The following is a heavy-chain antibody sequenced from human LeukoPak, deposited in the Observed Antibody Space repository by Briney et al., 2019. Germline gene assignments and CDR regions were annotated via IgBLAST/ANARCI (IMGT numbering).Heavy chain of an antibody. V-gene: IGHV3-9*01. CDR3: AKGDYDDNYFDY. CDR1: GFTFDDYA. J-gene: IGHJ4*02. Sequence: GRSLRLSCAASGFTFDDYAMHWVRQAPGKGLEWVSGISWNSGSIGYADSVKGRFTISRDNAKNSLYLQMNSLRAEDTALYYCAKGDYDDNYFDYWGQGTLVTVSS. CDR2: ISWNSGSI. D-gene: IGHD4-17*01.